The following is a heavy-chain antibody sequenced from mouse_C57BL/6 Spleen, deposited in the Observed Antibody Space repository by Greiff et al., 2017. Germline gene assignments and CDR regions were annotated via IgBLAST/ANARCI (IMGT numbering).Heavy chain of an antibody. Sequence: VQLVESGAELVRPGTSVKVSCKASGYAFTNYLIEWVKQRPGQGLEWIGVINPGSGGTNYNEKFKGKATLTADKSSSTAYMQLSSLTSEDSAVYFCARYGNSFDYWGQGTTLTVSS. J-gene: IGHJ2*01. D-gene: IGHD2-1*01. CDR1: GYAFTNYL. V-gene: IGHV1-54*01. CDR3: ARYGNSFDY. CDR2: INPGSGGT.